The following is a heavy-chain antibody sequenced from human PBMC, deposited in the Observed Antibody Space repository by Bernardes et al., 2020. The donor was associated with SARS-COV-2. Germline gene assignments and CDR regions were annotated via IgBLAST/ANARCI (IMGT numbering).Heavy chain of an antibody. D-gene: IGHD2-21*02. CDR1: GGSISGYY. J-gene: IGHJ4*02. Sequence: SETLSLTCTVSGGSISGYYWSWIRQPPGKGLEWIGYIYYSGSTIYNPSLKSRVTISVDTSKNQFSLTLSSVTAADTAVYYCARGGSCGGDCFPFDNWGQGTLVTVSS. CDR3: ARGGSCGGDCFPFDN. V-gene: IGHV4-59*01. CDR2: IYYSGST.